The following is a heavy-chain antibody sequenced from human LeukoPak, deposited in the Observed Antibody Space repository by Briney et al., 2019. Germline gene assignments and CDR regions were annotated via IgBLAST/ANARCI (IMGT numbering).Heavy chain of an antibody. CDR1: GFTFSSYS. Sequence: PGGSLRLSCAASGFTFSSYSMTWVRQAPGKGLEWVSSISSSSSYIYYADSVKGRFTISRDNAKNSLYLQMNSLRAEDTAVYYCARDLDSTLTSRFDYWGQGTLVTVSS. V-gene: IGHV3-21*01. D-gene: IGHD2-2*01. CDR3: ARDLDSTLTSRFDY. CDR2: ISSSSSYI. J-gene: IGHJ4*02.